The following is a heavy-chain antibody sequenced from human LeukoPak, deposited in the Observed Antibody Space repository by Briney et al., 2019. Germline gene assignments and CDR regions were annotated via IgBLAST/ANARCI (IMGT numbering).Heavy chain of an antibody. CDR3: ARYASGSYYWFDP. J-gene: IGHJ5*02. CDR1: GGSISSYY. Sequence: SETLSLTCTVSGGSISSYYWSWIRQPPGKGLEWIGYIYYSGSTNYNPSLKSRVTISVDTSKSQFSLKLSSVTTADTALYYCARYASGSYYWFDPWGQGTLVTVSS. CDR2: IYYSGST. D-gene: IGHD3-10*01. V-gene: IGHV4-59*08.